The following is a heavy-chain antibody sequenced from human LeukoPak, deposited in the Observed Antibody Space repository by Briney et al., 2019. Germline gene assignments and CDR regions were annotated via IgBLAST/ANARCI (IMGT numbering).Heavy chain of an antibody. V-gene: IGHV3-7*03. CDR1: GFIFSTYW. D-gene: IGHD3-22*01. CDR2: IKQDGSEI. Sequence: GGSLRLSCAASGFIFSTYWMTWVRQAPGKGLEWVAKIKQDGSEINYVDSVKGRFTISRDNAKNSLYLQMNSLRAEDTAVYYCASLVQYYYDSSGYRDYWGQGTLVTVSS. J-gene: IGHJ4*02. CDR3: ASLVQYYYDSSGYRDY.